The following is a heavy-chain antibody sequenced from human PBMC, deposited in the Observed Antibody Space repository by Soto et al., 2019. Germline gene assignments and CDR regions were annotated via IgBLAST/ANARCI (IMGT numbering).Heavy chain of an antibody. V-gene: IGHV4-59*01. J-gene: IGHJ6*03. Sequence: SETLSLTCTVSGGSISSYYWSWIRQPPGKGLEWIGYIYYSGSTNYNPSLKSRVTISVDTSKNQFSLKLSSVTAADTAVYYCARRHGNYYYYMDVWGKGTTVTVSS. CDR3: ARRHGNYYYYMDV. CDR1: GGSISSYY. CDR2: IYYSGST.